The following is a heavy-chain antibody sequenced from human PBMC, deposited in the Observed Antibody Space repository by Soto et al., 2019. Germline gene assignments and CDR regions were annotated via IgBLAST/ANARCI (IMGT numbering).Heavy chain of an antibody. CDR3: AREPPTGKVAFDI. CDR2: TYSGGST. CDR1: GFTISRNY. J-gene: IGHJ3*02. D-gene: IGHD4-4*01. V-gene: IGHV3-53*01. Sequence: GGSLRLSCAASGFTISRNYMNWVRQAPGKGLEWVSVTYSGGSTYYADSVKGRFTISRDNPKNTLYLQMNSLRAEDTAVYYCAREPPTGKVAFDIWGQGTMVTVSS.